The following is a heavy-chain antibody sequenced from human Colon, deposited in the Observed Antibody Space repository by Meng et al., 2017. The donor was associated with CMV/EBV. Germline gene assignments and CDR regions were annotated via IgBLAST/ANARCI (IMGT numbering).Heavy chain of an antibody. D-gene: IGHD2-2*01. J-gene: IGHJ5*02. CDR1: GYTFTGYF. Sequence: ASVKVSCKASGYTFTGYFIQWVRQAPGQGLEWMGWMNPNHGGAQYAPKFQGRVTMNRDTATTTAYMELSGLTSDDTAVYYCARDLVVVIPDDLWGQGTLDTVSS. CDR3: ARDLVVVIPDDL. V-gene: IGHV1-2*02. CDR2: MNPNHGGA.